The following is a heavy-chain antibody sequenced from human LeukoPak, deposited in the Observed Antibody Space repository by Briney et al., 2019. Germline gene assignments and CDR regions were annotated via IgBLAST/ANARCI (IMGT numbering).Heavy chain of an antibody. Sequence: PGGSLRLSCAASGFTFSSYWMHWVRQAPGKGLVWVSRINSDGSSTSYADSVKGRFTISRDNAKNTLYLQMNSLGAEDTAVYYCARDPGRRDGYKGGFDYWGQGTLVTVSS. V-gene: IGHV3-74*01. D-gene: IGHD5-24*01. CDR2: INSDGSST. CDR3: ARDPGRRDGYKGGFDY. J-gene: IGHJ4*02. CDR1: GFTFSSYW.